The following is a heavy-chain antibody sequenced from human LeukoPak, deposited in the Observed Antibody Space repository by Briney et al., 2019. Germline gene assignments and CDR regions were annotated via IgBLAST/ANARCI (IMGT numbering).Heavy chain of an antibody. CDR1: GFTFSDYY. Sequence: GGSLRLSCAASGFTFSDYYMSWIRQAPGKGLEWVSYISSSGSTTYYADSVKGRFTISRDNAKNSVYLQMNSLRAEDTAVYSCARESTPWRGYIDFWGQGTLVTVSS. J-gene: IGHJ4*02. V-gene: IGHV3-11*04. CDR3: ARESTPWRGYIDF. CDR2: ISSSGSTT.